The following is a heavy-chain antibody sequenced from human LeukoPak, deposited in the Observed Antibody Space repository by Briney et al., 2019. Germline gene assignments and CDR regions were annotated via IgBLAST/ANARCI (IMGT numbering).Heavy chain of an antibody. CDR2: IYTSGST. Sequence: PSETLSLTXTVSGGSIRSYYWSWIRQPAGKGLEWIGRIYTSGSTNYNPSLKSRVTMSVDTSKNQFSLKLSSVTAADTAVYYCARDRGSYRYNWFDPWGQGTLVTVSS. V-gene: IGHV4-4*07. CDR1: GGSIRSYY. J-gene: IGHJ5*02. CDR3: ARDRGSYRYNWFDP. D-gene: IGHD1-26*01.